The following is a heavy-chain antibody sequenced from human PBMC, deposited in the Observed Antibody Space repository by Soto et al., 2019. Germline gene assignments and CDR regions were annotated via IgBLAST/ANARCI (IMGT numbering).Heavy chain of an antibody. Sequence: QVQLVQSGAEVKKPGASVKVSCKASGYTFTGYYMHWVRQAPGQGLEWMGWINPNSGGTNYAQKLQGWVNMKRDTSISTAYMELSRLRSDDTAVYYCARGDSWELPFFDCWGQGTLVTVSS. CDR3: ARGDSWELPFFDC. CDR1: GYTFTGYY. CDR2: INPNSGGT. D-gene: IGHD1-26*01. J-gene: IGHJ4*02. V-gene: IGHV1-2*04.